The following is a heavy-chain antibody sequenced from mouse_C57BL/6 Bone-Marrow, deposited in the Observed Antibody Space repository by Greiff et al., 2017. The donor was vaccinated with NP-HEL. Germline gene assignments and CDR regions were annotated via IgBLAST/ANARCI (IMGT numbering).Heavy chain of an antibody. Sequence: QVQLKQSGAELVRPGTSVKVSCKASGYAFTNYLIEWVKQRPGQGLEWIGVINPGSGGTNYNEKFKGKATLTADKSSSTAYMQLSSLTSEDSAVYFCARAGYYGNFDDWGQGTTLTVSS. V-gene: IGHV1-54*01. CDR1: GYAFTNYL. D-gene: IGHD1-1*01. J-gene: IGHJ2*01. CDR3: ARAGYYGNFDD. CDR2: INPGSGGT.